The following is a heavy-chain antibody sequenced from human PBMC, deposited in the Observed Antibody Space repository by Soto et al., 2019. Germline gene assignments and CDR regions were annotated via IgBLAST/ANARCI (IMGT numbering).Heavy chain of an antibody. J-gene: IGHJ5*01. D-gene: IGHD2-15*01. CDR2: ISGNSDTI. Sequence: EVQLVESGGSLVQPGRSLRLSCATSGFTFDHYAMHWVRQLPGEGLEWVSTISGNSDTIDYADSVKGRFTIARDNAKRSLYLQMNSLRPDDSATYYCAKDVNVVSSGWFDSWGQGTLAILTS. CDR1: GFTFDHYA. V-gene: IGHV3-9*01. CDR3: AKDVNVVSSGWFDS.